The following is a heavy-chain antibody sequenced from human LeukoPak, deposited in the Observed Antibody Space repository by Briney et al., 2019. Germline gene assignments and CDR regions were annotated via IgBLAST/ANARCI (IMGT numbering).Heavy chain of an antibody. CDR2: IYYSGST. J-gene: IGHJ4*02. Sequence: SETLSLTCTVSGGSVSSGSYYWSWIRQPPGKGLAWIGYIYYSGSTNYNPSLKSRVTISVDTSKNQFSLKLSSVTAADTAVYYCARGRGGSYGPLDYWGQGTLVTVSS. CDR1: GGSVSSGSYY. D-gene: IGHD5-18*01. V-gene: IGHV4-61*01. CDR3: ARGRGGSYGPLDY.